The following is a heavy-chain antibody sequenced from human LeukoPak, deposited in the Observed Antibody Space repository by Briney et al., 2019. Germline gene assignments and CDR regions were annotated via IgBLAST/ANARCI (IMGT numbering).Heavy chain of an antibody. CDR3: ANPVLITMVRGVIIKDY. Sequence: GRSLRLSCAASGFTFSSYGMHWVRQAPGKGLEWVAVISYDETNKFYADSVKGRFTISRDNAKNSLYLQMNSLRAEDTAVYYCANPVLITMVRGVIIKDYWGQGTLVTVSS. J-gene: IGHJ4*02. V-gene: IGHV3-30*18. CDR2: ISYDETNK. CDR1: GFTFSSYG. D-gene: IGHD3-10*01.